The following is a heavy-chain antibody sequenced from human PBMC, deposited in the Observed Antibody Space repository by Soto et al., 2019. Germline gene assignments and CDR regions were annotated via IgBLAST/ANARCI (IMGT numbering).Heavy chain of an antibody. J-gene: IGHJ4*02. V-gene: IGHV4-4*02. CDR3: ARSSRYQYDSSEGNFDY. Sequence: QVQLQESGPGLVKPSGTLSLTCAVSGVSISSNNWWSWVRQPPGKGLEWIGEMYHTGSTNYNPSLKSRVTISVDKSKNHFSLELNSVTAADTAVYYCARSSRYQYDSSEGNFDYWGQGTLVTVYS. CDR2: MYHTGST. CDR1: GVSISSNNW. D-gene: IGHD3-22*01.